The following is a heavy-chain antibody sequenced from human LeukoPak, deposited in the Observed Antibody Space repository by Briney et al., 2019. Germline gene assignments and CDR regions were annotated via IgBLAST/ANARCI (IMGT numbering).Heavy chain of an antibody. D-gene: IGHD6-13*01. CDR1: GFTFSSYA. J-gene: IGHJ1*01. CDR3: AKTRASSWFRNAEYFQD. CDR2: ISGSGGST. Sequence: PGGSLRLSCAASGFTFSSYAMSWVRQAPGKGLEWVSAISGSGGSTYYADSVKGRFTISRDNSKNTLYLQMNSLRAEDTAVYYCAKTRASSWFRNAEYFQDWGQGTLVTVSS. V-gene: IGHV3-23*01.